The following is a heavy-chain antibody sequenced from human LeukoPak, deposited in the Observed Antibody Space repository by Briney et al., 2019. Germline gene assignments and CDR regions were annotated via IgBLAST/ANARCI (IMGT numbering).Heavy chain of an antibody. D-gene: IGHD2-15*01. Sequence: SETLSLTCTASGVSISSYYWSWIRQPPGKGLEWIGYIYYSGSTKYKPYVKSRVTIFVDTPTNQFSLKLSSVTAADTAVYYCARWGFGNCSGGSCRPAFDYWGQGTLVTVSS. J-gene: IGHJ4*02. CDR2: IYYSGST. V-gene: IGHV4-59*01. CDR3: ARWGFGNCSGGSCRPAFDY. CDR1: GVSISSYY.